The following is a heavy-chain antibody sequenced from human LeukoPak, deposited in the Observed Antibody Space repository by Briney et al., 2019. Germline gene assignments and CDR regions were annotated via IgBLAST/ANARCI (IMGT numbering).Heavy chain of an antibody. J-gene: IGHJ6*03. V-gene: IGHV4-34*01. CDR3: ARGRRLVTGTTKRGYYMDV. Sequence: SETLSLTCAVYGGSFSGYYWSWIRQPPGKGLEWIGEINHSGSTNYNPSLKSRVTISVDTSKNQFSLKLSSVTAADTAVYYCARGRRLVTGTTKRGYYMDVWGEGTTVTVSS. CDR2: INHSGST. D-gene: IGHD1-7*01. CDR1: GGSFSGYY.